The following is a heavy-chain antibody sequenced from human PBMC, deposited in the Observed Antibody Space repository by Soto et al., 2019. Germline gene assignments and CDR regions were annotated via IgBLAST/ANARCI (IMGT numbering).Heavy chain of an antibody. V-gene: IGHV4-34*01. D-gene: IGHD1-1*01. CDR1: GGSFSGWH. CDR2: ASHTGGT. J-gene: IGHJ6*02. Sequence: QVQVQQWGAGLLKFSETLSLTCAVNGGSFSGWHWNWIRQPPGKGLEWIGEASHTGGTNYNPSLESRVTISVDRSRNQLSRKLTSVSAADTAVYYCARSRNLDGWGPGTTVIVSS. CDR3: ARSRNLDG.